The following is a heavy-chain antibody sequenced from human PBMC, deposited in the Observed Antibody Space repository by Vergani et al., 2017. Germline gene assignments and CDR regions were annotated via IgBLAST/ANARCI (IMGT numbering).Heavy chain of an antibody. D-gene: IGHD1-1*01. CDR2: IYPADSDT. Sequence: EVELVQSGPEMRQPGESLQISCKCSEYSFGYYWISWVRPLPGKGLEWMGIIYPADSDTRYSPSFQGQVTISADKSISTAVLQWDSLKASDTALYYCARHTTYTDSWGQGTLVTVSS. J-gene: IGHJ4*02. CDR3: ARHTTYTDS. CDR1: EYSFGYYW. V-gene: IGHV5-51*01.